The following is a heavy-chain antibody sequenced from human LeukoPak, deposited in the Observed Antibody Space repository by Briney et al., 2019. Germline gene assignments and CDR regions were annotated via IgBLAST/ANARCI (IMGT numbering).Heavy chain of an antibody. V-gene: IGHV4-59*12. CDR2: IYYSGST. Sequence: SETLSLTCTVSGGSISNYYWSWIRQPPGKELEWIGYIYYSGSTNYNPSLKSRVTISVDTSKNQFSLKLSSVTAADTAVYYCARGTWGDRTFKDWGQGTLVTVSS. J-gene: IGHJ4*02. CDR1: GGSISNYY. D-gene: IGHD1-14*01. CDR3: ARGTWGDRTFKD.